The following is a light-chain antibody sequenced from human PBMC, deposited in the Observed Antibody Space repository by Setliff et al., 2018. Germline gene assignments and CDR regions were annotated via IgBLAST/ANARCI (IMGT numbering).Light chain of an antibody. J-gene: IGLJ2*01. CDR1: SANIGRYT. CDR2: TNS. V-gene: IGLV1-44*01. Sequence: QSVLTQPPSASGTPGQRVTISCSGSSANIGRYTVNWYQQLPGTAPKLLIYTNSQRPSGVPDRFSGSKSGTSGSLAISGLRSEDEADYYCAVWDDNLNGPVVGGGTK. CDR3: AVWDDNLNGPV.